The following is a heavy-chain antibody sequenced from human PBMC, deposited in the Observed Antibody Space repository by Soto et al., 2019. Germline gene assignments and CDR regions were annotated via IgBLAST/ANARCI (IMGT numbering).Heavy chain of an antibody. CDR3: TNEVAAAGPDDY. Sequence: PGGSLRLSCAASGFTFTNAWMNWVRQAPGKGLEWVGRVKSKPDGGTTDYAAPVKGRFTVSRDDSKNTVYLRMNSLKTEDTAVYYCTNEVAAAGPDDYWGQGTLVTVSS. CDR1: GFTFTNAW. CDR2: VKSKPDGGTT. D-gene: IGHD6-13*01. V-gene: IGHV3-15*01. J-gene: IGHJ4*02.